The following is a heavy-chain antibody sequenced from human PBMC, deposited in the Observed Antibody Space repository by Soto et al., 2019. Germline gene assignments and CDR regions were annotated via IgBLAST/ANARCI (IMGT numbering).Heavy chain of an antibody. J-gene: IGHJ5*02. Sequence: ASVKVSCKASGYTFTSYGISWVRQAPGQGLEWMGWISAYNGNTNYAQKLQGRVTMTTDTSTSTAYMELRSLRSDDTAVYYCARDKSDNYDILTGYAGFDPWGQGTLVTVSS. CDR2: ISAYNGNT. CDR3: ARDKSDNYDILTGYAGFDP. V-gene: IGHV1-18*01. CDR1: GYTFTSYG. D-gene: IGHD3-9*01.